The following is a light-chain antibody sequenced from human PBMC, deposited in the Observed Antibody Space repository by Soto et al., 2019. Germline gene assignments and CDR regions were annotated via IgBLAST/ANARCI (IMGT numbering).Light chain of an antibody. V-gene: IGKV1-5*03. CDR2: KAS. CDR1: QSINTW. CDR3: QQYNSHSSYT. J-gene: IGKJ2*01. Sequence: DIQMTQSPSTLSASVGDRVTITCRASQSINTWLAWYQQKPGKAPKLLIYKASSLRSGVPSRFSGSGSGTEFTLTISSLQPDDFAIYYCQQYNSHSSYTFGEGTKLEIK.